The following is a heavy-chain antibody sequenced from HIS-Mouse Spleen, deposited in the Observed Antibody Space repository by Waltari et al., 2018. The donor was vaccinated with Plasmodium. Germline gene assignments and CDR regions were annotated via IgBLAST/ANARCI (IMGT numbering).Heavy chain of an antibody. J-gene: IGHJ4*02. D-gene: IGHD2-21*02. CDR2: INHSGST. Sequence: QVQLQQWGAGLLKPSETLSLTCAVYGGSFSGYYWSWIRQPPGKGLEWIGEINHSGSTNYNPSRKSRVTRSGDTSKNQFSLKLSSVTAADTAVYYCARGRRIVVVTAPRGFFDYWGQGTLVTVSS. CDR1: GGSFSGYY. V-gene: IGHV4-34*01. CDR3: ARGRRIVVVTAPRGFFDY.